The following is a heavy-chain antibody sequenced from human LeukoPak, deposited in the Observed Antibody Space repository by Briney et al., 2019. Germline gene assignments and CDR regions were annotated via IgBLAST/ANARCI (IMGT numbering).Heavy chain of an antibody. V-gene: IGHV1-2*02. CDR1: GYTFTGYY. CDR3: ARVWRSAAAGTFLFGY. D-gene: IGHD6-13*01. CDR2: INPNSGGT. J-gene: IGHJ4*02. Sequence: ASVKVSCKASGYTFTGYYMHWVRQAPGQGLEWMGWINPNSGGTNYAQKFQGRVTMTRDTSISTAYMELSRLRSDDTAVYYCARVWRSAAAGTFLFGYWGQGTLVTVSS.